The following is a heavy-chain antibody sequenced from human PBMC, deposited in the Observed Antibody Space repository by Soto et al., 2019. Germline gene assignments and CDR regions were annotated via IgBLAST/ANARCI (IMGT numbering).Heavy chain of an antibody. J-gene: IGHJ4*02. CDR3: ATLVVAATVRSVFDY. V-gene: IGHV5-10-1*03. CDR2: IDPSDSYT. CDR1: GYSFTSYW. Sequence: EVQLVQSGAEVKKPGESLRISCKGSGYSFTSYWISWVRQMPGKGLEWMGRIDPSDSYTNYSPSFQGHVTISADKSISTAYLQWSSLKASDTAMYYCATLVVAATVRSVFDYWGQGTLVTVSS. D-gene: IGHD2-15*01.